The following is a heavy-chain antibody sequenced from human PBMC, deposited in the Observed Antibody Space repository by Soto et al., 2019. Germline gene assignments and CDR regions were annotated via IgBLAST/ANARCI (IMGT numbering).Heavy chain of an antibody. CDR2: INQDGSQK. Sequence: EVPLVESGGGLVQPGGSLRLSCAASGFTLSNYWMSWVRQAPGKGLEWVANINQDGSQKFYLDSVEGRFTISRDNARNSLYLQMNSLRAEDTAIYYCARIYCSSSSCYIDFWGQGILVTVSS. CDR3: ARIYCSSSSCYIDF. V-gene: IGHV3-7*03. J-gene: IGHJ4*02. D-gene: IGHD2-2*02. CDR1: GFTLSNYW.